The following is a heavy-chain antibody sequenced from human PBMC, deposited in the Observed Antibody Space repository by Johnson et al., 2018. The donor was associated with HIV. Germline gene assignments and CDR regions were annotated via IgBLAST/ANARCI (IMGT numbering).Heavy chain of an antibody. CDR2: IRSKTSAGTT. D-gene: IGHD3-22*01. CDR3: TREVTMIVVDRKKAFDI. CDR1: GFTFGDYA. J-gene: IGHJ3*02. Sequence: VQLVESGGGLVQPGGSLRLSCAASGFTFGDYAMSWFRQAPGKGLEWVGFIRSKTSAGTTEYAASVKGRFTLPRDDSKSIAYLQMNSLKTEDTAVYYCTREVTMIVVDRKKAFDIWGQGTMVTVSS. V-gene: IGHV3-49*03.